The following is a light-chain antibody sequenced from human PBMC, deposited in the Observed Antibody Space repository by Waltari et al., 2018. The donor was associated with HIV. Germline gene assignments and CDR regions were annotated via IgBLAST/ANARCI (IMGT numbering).Light chain of an antibody. Sequence: SYELTQPPSVSVSPGQTASISCSGDKLGDKYTYWYQPKTGQSPRVVISEDSKRPSGIPERCSGSNSGNTATLTISGTQAMDEADYYCQTWDSRAYVVVGAGTKLTVL. J-gene: IGLJ2*01. CDR3: QTWDSRAYVV. CDR1: KLGDKY. V-gene: IGLV3-1*01. CDR2: EDS.